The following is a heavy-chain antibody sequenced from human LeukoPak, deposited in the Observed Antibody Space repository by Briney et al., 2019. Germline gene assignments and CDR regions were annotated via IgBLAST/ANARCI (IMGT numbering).Heavy chain of an antibody. D-gene: IGHD6-13*01. V-gene: IGHV4-39*07. CDR1: GGTIIDSSYY. J-gene: IGHJ4*02. Sequence: SETLSLTCTVSGGTIIDSSYYWGWIRQPPGKGLEWIGNIYYFGTTLHNPSLKSRVTMSVDTSKNQFSLKLSSVTAADTAVYYCARDSHAWYGQYYFDFWGQGALVTVSS. CDR2: IYYFGTT. CDR3: ARDSHAWYGQYYFDF.